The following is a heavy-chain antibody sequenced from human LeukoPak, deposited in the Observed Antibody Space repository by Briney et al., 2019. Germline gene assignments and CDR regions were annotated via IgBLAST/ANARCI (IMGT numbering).Heavy chain of an antibody. CDR1: GGTFSSCA. CDR3: AIGFGERISAAFDI. V-gene: IGHV1-69*04. D-gene: IGHD3-10*01. Sequence: SVKVSCKASGGTFSSCAISWVRQAPGQGLEWMGRIIPILGIANYAQKFQGRVTITADKSTSTAYMELSSLRSEDTAVYYCAIGFGERISAAFDIWGQGTMVTVSS. CDR2: IIPILGIA. J-gene: IGHJ3*02.